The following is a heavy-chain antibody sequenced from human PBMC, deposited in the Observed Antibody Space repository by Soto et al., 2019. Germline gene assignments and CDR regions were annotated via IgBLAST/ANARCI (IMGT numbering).Heavy chain of an antibody. V-gene: IGHV4-31*03. Sequence: SETLSLTCTVSGGSISSGGYYWSWIRQHPGKGLEGIVYIYYSGSTYYNPSLKSRVTISVDTSKNQFSLKLSSVTAADTAVYYCARDKAITVTNYYYYYGMDVWGQGTTVTDSS. CDR1: GGSISSGGYY. J-gene: IGHJ6*02. CDR2: IYYSGST. D-gene: IGHD4-17*01. CDR3: ARDKAITVTNYYYYYGMDV.